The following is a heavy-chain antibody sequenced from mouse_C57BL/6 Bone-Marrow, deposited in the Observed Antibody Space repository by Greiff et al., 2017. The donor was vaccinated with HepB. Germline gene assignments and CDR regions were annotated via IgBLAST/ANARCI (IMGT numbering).Heavy chain of an antibody. D-gene: IGHD1-1*01. J-gene: IGHJ4*01. CDR2: IWSGGST. CDR1: GFSLTSYG. CDR3: ARRSVITTVVAPYYYAMDY. Sequence: VMLVESGPGLVQPSQSLSITCTVSGFSLTSYGVHWVRQSPGKGLEWLGVIWSGGSTDYNAAFISRLSISKDNSKSQVFFKMNSLQADDTAIYYCARRSVITTVVAPYYYAMDYWGQGTSVTVSS. V-gene: IGHV2-2*01.